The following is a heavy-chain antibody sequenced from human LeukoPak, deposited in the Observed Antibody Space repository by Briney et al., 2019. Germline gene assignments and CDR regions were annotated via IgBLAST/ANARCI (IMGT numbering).Heavy chain of an antibody. CDR2: IDTSGNT. CDR1: GDSY. CDR3: ARDRGYHVDY. Sequence: TPSETLSLICTVSGDSYWSWIRQPAGKGLEWIGRIDTSGNTNYNPSLKSRVTMSVDTSKNQFSLNLRSVTAADTAVYYCARDRGYHVDYWGQGSRVTVSS. D-gene: IGHD3-22*01. J-gene: IGHJ4*01. V-gene: IGHV4-4*07.